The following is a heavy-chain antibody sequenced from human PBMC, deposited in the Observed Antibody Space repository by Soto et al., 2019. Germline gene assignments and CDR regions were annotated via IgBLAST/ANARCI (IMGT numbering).Heavy chain of an antibody. Sequence: PSETLSLTCTVSGGSISSSSYYWGWIRQPPGKGLEWIGSIYYSGSTYYNPSLKSRVTISVDTSKNQFSLKLSSVTAADTAVYYCARGGGSYAYYYGMDVCGQGTTVTVSS. CDR2: IYYSGST. D-gene: IGHD1-26*01. J-gene: IGHJ6*02. CDR1: GGSISSSSYY. CDR3: ARGGGSYAYYYGMDV. V-gene: IGHV4-39*01.